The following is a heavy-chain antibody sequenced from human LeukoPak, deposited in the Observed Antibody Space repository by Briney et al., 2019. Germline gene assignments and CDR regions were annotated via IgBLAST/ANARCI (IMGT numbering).Heavy chain of an antibody. CDR1: RFTFCNYD. CDR3: ARGSGGQHEFDY. V-gene: IGHV3-13*01. J-gene: IGHJ4*02. D-gene: IGHD1-26*01. CDR2: IGTAGDT. Sequence: GGSLRLSCAASRFTFCNYDMHWVRQTTGKGLEWVSGIGTAGDTYYTGSVKGRFTISRENAKNSLYLQMNSLRAGDTAVYYCARGSGGQHEFDYWGQGILVAVSS.